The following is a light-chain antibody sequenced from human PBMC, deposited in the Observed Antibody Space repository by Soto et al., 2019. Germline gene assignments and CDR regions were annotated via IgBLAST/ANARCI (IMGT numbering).Light chain of an antibody. CDR3: QQYNNWPPLT. CDR1: QSVSSN. CDR2: GAS. Sequence: EIVMTQSPATLSVSPGERATLSCRASQSVSSNLAWYQQKPGQAPRLLIYGASTRATGIPARFSGSGSGTEFTLTISSLQSEDFEVYYCQQYNNWPPLTFGGGPKVEIK. V-gene: IGKV3-15*01. J-gene: IGKJ4*01.